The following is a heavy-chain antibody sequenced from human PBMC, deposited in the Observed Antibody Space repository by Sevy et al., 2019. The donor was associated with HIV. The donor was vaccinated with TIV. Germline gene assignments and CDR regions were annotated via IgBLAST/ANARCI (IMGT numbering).Heavy chain of an antibody. CDR2: IYYSGST. CDR3: ARLFDDSSGPPSEY. Sequence: SETLSLTCTVSGDSISSSNFYWGWIRQPPGKGLEWIGSIYYSGSTYYNPSLKSRVTISVDTSKDQFSLKLRSVTAADTAVYYCARLFDDSSGPPSEYWGQGTLVTVSS. CDR1: GDSISSSNFY. D-gene: IGHD3-22*01. V-gene: IGHV4-39*01. J-gene: IGHJ4*02.